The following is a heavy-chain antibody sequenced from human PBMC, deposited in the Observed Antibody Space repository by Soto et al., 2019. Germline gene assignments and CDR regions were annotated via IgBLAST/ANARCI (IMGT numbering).Heavy chain of an antibody. CDR3: ARDSLRGDSYGFVRPDYYYYGMDV. CDR2: ISGYNSNT. J-gene: IGHJ6*02. D-gene: IGHD5-18*01. V-gene: IGHV1-18*01. Sequence: ASVKVSCKASGYMFTRYAISWVRQAPGQGLEWMGWISGYNSNTNYAQKIQGRVTLTTDTSTSTAYMELKSLRSDDTAVYYCARDSLRGDSYGFVRPDYYYYGMDVWGQGTTVTVYS. CDR1: GYMFTRYA.